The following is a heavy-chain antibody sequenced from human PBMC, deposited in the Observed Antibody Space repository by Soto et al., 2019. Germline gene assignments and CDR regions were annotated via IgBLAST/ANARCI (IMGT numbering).Heavy chain of an antibody. CDR2: IWYDGSNK. V-gene: IGHV3-33*01. CDR1: GFTFSSYG. Sequence: GGSLRLSCAASGFTFSSYGMHWVRQAPGKGLEWVAVIWYDGSNKYYADSVKGRFTISRDNSKNTLYLQMNSLRAEDTAVYYWATTTSGDPLTAFETWGEGTMVT. J-gene: IGHJ3*02. CDR3: ATTTSGDPLTAFET. D-gene: IGHD1-1*01.